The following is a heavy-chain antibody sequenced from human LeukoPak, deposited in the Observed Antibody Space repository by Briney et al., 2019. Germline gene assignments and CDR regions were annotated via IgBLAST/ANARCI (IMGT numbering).Heavy chain of an antibody. D-gene: IGHD1-20*01. J-gene: IGHJ4*02. CDR3: AKEPPRRYNWNVFYDDY. Sequence: GGSLRLSCAASGFTFSSYAMSWVRQAPGKGLEWVSAISGGGGSTYYADSVKGRFTISRDNSKNTLYLQMNSLRAEDTAVYYCAKEPPRRYNWNVFYDDYWGQGTLVTVSS. CDR2: ISGGGGST. CDR1: GFTFSSYA. V-gene: IGHV3-23*01.